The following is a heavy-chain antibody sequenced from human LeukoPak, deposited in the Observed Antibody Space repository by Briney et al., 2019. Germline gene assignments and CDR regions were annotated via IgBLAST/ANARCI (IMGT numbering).Heavy chain of an antibody. CDR3: ARGGAPGTNHNWVDP. J-gene: IGHJ5*02. CDR2: IYYSGST. D-gene: IGHD1-1*01. Sequence: PSETLSLTCTVSGGSISSYYLSWIRQPPGKGLEWIGDIYYSGSTYYDPSLKSRVTISVDTSKNQVFLKLSSVTAADTAMYYCARGGAPGTNHNWVDPWGQGTLVTVSS. CDR1: GGSISSYY. V-gene: IGHV4-59*12.